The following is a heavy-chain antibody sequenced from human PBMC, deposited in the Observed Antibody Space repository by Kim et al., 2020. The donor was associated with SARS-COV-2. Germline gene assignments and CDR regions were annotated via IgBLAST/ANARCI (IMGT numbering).Heavy chain of an antibody. CDR2: IYYSGRT. Sequence: SETLSLTCTVSGGSISSSTYYWGWIRQPPGKGLEWIATIYYSGRTFYTPSLKSRVTISVDTSKDQFSLKLSSVTAADTAVYYCARVGYRNGYSTYVDYRGQGTLVSVSS. D-gene: IGHD5-18*01. CDR1: GGSISSSTYY. V-gene: IGHV4-39*01. CDR3: ARVGYRNGYSTYVDY. J-gene: IGHJ4*02.